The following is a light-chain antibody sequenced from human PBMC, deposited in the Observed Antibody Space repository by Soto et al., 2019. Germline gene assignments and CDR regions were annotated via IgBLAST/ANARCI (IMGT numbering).Light chain of an antibody. Sequence: QSALTQPASVSGSPGQSCTISCTGTSSDVGGYNYVSWYQQHPGKGPKLMIYEVSNRPSGVSNRFSGSKSGNTATLTISGLQAEDEADYYCSSYTSTTTRVFGTGTKVTVL. CDR2: EVS. J-gene: IGLJ1*01. CDR1: SSDVGGYNY. V-gene: IGLV2-14*03. CDR3: SSYTSTTTRV.